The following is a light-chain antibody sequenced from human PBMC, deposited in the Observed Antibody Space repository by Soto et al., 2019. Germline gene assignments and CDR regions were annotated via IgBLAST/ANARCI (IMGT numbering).Light chain of an antibody. CDR3: QERGRWPRAT. V-gene: IGKV3-11*01. J-gene: IGKJ4*01. CDR1: QSISVW. Sequence: TQSPSTLSASVGDRVTITCRASQSISVWLAWYQQKSGQPPRLLIHTASSRATGIPARFSGSGSRTDFTLTISSLEPEDIAVYYCQERGRWPRATFGGGTKVEMK. CDR2: TAS.